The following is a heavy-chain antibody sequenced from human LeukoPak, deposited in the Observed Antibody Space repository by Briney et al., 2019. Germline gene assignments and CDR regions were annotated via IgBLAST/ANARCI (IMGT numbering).Heavy chain of an antibody. J-gene: IGHJ5*02. CDR2: IYPGDSDT. CDR1: GYSFTSYW. D-gene: IGHD2-15*01. Sequence: GESLKISCKGSGYSFTSYWIGWVRQMPGKGLEWMGIIYPGDSDTRYSPSFQGQVTISADKSISTAYLQWSSLKASDTAMYYCAYCLGGGSSTYNSFDPWGQGTLVTVSS. V-gene: IGHV5-51*01. CDR3: AYCLGGGSSTYNSFDP.